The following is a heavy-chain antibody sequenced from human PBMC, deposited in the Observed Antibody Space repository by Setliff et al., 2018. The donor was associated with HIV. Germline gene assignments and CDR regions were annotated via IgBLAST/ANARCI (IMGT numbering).Heavy chain of an antibody. D-gene: IGHD6-19*01. Sequence: GGSLRLSCAASGFAFGSFAMSWIRQAPGKALEWVSSITDDGLSTFYAGSVRGRFTVSRDNSRNTLSLQMNGLGGEDTAFYYCVLGGLSSGWGVSWGQGTLVTVSS. CDR2: ITDDGLST. CDR3: VLGGLSSGWGVS. V-gene: IGHV3-23*01. CDR1: GFAFGSFA. J-gene: IGHJ5*02.